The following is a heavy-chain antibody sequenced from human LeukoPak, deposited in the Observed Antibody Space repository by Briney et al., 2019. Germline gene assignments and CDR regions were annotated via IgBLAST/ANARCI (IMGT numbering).Heavy chain of an antibody. Sequence: SGGSLRLSCAASGFPFSTYAMSWVRQAPGEGLEWVSAISGGGDTTYYADSVKGRFIISRDNSKNTLFLQTNSLRAEDTAVYYCAKALSGTTPFDYWGQGTLVTVSS. CDR3: AKALSGTTPFDY. D-gene: IGHD1-20*01. CDR1: GFPFSTYA. CDR2: ISGGGDTT. J-gene: IGHJ4*02. V-gene: IGHV3-23*01.